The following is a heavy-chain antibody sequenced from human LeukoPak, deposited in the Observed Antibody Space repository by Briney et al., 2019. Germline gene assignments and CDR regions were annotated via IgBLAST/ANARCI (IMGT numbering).Heavy chain of an antibody. V-gene: IGHV3-23*01. CDR2: ISGSGDST. D-gene: IGHD6-19*01. CDR1: EFTFSNYA. J-gene: IGHJ2*01. CDR3: AKVSAVADHWYFDL. Sequence: GGSLRLSCAASEFTFSNYAMNWVRQAPGKGLEWVSGISGSGDSTYYADSVKGRFTISRDNSKNTLYLQMNSLRAEDTAEYYCAKVSAVADHWYFDLWGRGTLVTVSS.